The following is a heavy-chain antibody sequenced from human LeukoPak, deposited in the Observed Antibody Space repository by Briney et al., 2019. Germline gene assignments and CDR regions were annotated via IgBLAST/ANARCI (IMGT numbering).Heavy chain of an antibody. Sequence: SETLSLTCTVSGGSIISGGYYWSWIRQHPGKGLEWIGYIYYSGSTYYNPSLKSRVTISVDTSKNQFSLKLSSVTAAGTAVYYCARDQGSAQQWLVGNWFDPWGQGTLVTVSS. D-gene: IGHD6-19*01. J-gene: IGHJ5*02. CDR3: ARDQGSAQQWLVGNWFDP. CDR2: IYYSGST. V-gene: IGHV4-31*03. CDR1: GGSIISGGYY.